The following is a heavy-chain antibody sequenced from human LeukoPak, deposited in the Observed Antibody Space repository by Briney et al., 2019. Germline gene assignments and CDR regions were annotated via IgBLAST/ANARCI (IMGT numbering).Heavy chain of an antibody. D-gene: IGHD3-22*01. Sequence: GGSLRLSCAASGFTFSSYWMSWVRQPPGKGLEWVANIKQDGNEKYYMDSVKGRFTISRDNAKNSLFLQMNSLRAEDTAVYYCARGEINYYYDSSGYPDYWGQGTLVTVSS. CDR1: GFTFSSYW. J-gene: IGHJ4*02. V-gene: IGHV3-7*01. CDR2: IKQDGNEK. CDR3: ARGEINYYYDSSGYPDY.